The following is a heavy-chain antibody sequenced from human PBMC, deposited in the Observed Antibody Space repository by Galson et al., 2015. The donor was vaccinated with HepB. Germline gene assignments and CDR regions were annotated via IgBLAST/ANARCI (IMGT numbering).Heavy chain of an antibody. CDR3: ARAKDILTGYRYYFDY. J-gene: IGHJ4*02. CDR1: GGAFSSYA. D-gene: IGHD3-9*01. Sequence: SVKVSCKASGGAFSSYAINWVRQAPGQGLEWMGGIIPIFGTANYAQKFQGRVTITADESTSTAYMELSSLRSEDTAVYYCARAKDILTGYRYYFDYWGQGTLVTVSS. V-gene: IGHV1-69*13. CDR2: IIPIFGTA.